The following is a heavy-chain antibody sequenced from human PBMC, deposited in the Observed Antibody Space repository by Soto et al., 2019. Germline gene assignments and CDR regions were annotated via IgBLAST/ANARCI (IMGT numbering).Heavy chain of an antibody. CDR3: VRGAWYFDY. CDR2: IYYSVST. J-gene: IGHJ4*02. CDR1: GGSISNYY. Sequence: QVQLQESGPGLVKPSETLSLTCTVSGGSISNYYWSWIRQPPGKGLEWIGYIYYSVSTNYNPSLRMRVTISVDTSKNQCALLLCSVAAADTAVYYCVRGAWYFDYWGQGTLVPVSS. V-gene: IGHV4-59*01.